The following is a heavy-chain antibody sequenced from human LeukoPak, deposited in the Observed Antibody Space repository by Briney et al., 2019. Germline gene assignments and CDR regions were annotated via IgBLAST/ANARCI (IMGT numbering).Heavy chain of an antibody. J-gene: IGHJ4*02. V-gene: IGHV3-30*01. Sequence: GGSLRLSCAASGFTFSSYAMHWVRQAPGKGLEWVAVISYDGSNKYYADSVKGRFTISRGNPMNTLYLQMNSLRAEDTAVYYCAREGDYYDSSGYYETLDYWGQGTLVTVSS. CDR1: GFTFSSYA. CDR2: ISYDGSNK. D-gene: IGHD3-22*01. CDR3: AREGDYYDSSGYYETLDY.